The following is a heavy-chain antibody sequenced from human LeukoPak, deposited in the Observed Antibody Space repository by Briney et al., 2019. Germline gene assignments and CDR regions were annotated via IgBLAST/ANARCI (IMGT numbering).Heavy chain of an antibody. CDR3: ARDRSLFDY. CDR2: ISGSGGTT. CDR1: GFTFNNYA. Sequence: GGSLRLSCAASGFTFNNYAMSWVRQAPGKGLEWVSAISGSGGTTYYADSVKGRFTFSRDNSKNTLYLQMNSLRAEDTAVHYCARDRSLFDYWGQGTLVTVSS. V-gene: IGHV3-23*01. J-gene: IGHJ4*02.